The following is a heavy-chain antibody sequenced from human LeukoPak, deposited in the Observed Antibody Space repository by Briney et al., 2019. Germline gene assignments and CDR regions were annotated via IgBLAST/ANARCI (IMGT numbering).Heavy chain of an antibody. CDR2: ISAYSGNT. D-gene: IGHD2-15*01. CDR1: GYSFSGSG. Sequence: ASVKVSCKASGYSFSGSGINWVRQAPGQGLEWMGWISAYSGNTYFAQKFQGRVSMTRDTSITTAYMELSSLTFDDSAMYYCATKGGLTPNTLAMWGHGTMVTVSS. CDR3: ATKGGLTPNTLAM. V-gene: IGHV1-2*02. J-gene: IGHJ3*01.